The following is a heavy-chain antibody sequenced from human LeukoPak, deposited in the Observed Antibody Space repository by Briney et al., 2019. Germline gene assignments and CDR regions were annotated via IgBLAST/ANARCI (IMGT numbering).Heavy chain of an antibody. CDR2: INAGNGNT. Sequence: ASVKVSFTASGYTFTSYAIHWVRQAPGQRLEWMGWINAGNGNTKYSQKFQGRVTITRDTSASTAYMELSSLRSEDTAVYYCAKVNGDNTFDYWGQGTLVTVSS. D-gene: IGHD7-27*01. J-gene: IGHJ4*02. V-gene: IGHV1-3*01. CDR3: AKVNGDNTFDY. CDR1: GYTFTSYA.